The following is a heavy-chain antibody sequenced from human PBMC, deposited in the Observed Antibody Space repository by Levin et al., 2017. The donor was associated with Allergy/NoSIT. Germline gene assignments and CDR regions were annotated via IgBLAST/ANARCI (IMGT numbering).Heavy chain of an antibody. J-gene: IGHJ3*02. Sequence: GGSLRLSFSSSFFPFLLSFLPLFLPAPGKGLAWVAVISYDGSNKYYADSVKGRFTISRDNSKNTLYLQMNSLRAEDTAVYYCAKQLGGAFDIWGQGTMVTVSS. V-gene: IGHV3-30*18. CDR1: FFPFLLSF. CDR3: AKQLGGAFDI. CDR2: ISYDGSNK. D-gene: IGHD1-1*01.